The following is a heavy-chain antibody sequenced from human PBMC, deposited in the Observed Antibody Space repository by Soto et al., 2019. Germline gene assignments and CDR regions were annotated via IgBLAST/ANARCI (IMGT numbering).Heavy chain of an antibody. J-gene: IGHJ3*02. CDR2: IIPIFGTA. V-gene: IGHV1-69*06. CDR1: GGTFSSYA. Sequence: QVQLVQSGAEVKNPGSSVKVSCKASGGTFSSYAISWVRQAPGQGLEWMGGIIPIFGTANYAQKFQGRVTITADKSTSTAYMELSRLRSEDTAVYYCARSLVRITMVRGVIGVAFDIWGQGTMVTVSS. CDR3: ARSLVRITMVRGVIGVAFDI. D-gene: IGHD3-10*01.